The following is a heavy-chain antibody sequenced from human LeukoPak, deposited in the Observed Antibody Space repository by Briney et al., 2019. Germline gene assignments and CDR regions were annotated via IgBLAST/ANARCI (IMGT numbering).Heavy chain of an antibody. V-gene: IGHV3-74*01. CDR2: INSDGSST. CDR3: LGGCSGGSCAYFDS. CDR1: GFTFSSYW. D-gene: IGHD2-15*01. Sequence: GGSLRLSCAASGFTFSSYWMHWVRQAPGKGLVWVSRINSDGSSTSYADPVKGQFTISRDNAKNTMYLQMNSLRAEDTAVYYCLGGCSGGSCAYFDSWGQGTLVTVCS. J-gene: IGHJ4*02.